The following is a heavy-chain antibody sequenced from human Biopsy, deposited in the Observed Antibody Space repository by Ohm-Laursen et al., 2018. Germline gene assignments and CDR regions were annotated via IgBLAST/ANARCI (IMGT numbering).Heavy chain of an antibody. CDR3: ARDETGSSVFGPYYYGMDV. V-gene: IGHV1-46*01. CDR2: INPTGGTT. D-gene: IGHD3-9*01. J-gene: IGHJ6*02. CDR1: GYSFTKYY. Sequence: GASVKVSCNASGYSFTKYYINWVRQAPGQGLEWMGIINPTGGTTSYAEKFQGRVTLTRDTSTGTVYLELNSLIYEDTALYYCARDETGSSVFGPYYYGMDVWGQGTKVTVTS.